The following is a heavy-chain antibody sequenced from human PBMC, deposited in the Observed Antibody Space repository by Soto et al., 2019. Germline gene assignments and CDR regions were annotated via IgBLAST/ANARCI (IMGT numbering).Heavy chain of an antibody. V-gene: IGHV4-59*08. Sequence: SETLSLTCTVSGGSINSYYWSWIRQPPGKGLEWIGYIYYSGSTNYNPSLKSRVTISVDTSKDQFSLKLSSVTAADTAVYYCARHRYSYGSYYFDYWGQVTLVTVS. CDR3: ARHRYSYGSYYFDY. CDR2: IYYSGST. J-gene: IGHJ4*02. D-gene: IGHD5-18*01. CDR1: GGSINSYY.